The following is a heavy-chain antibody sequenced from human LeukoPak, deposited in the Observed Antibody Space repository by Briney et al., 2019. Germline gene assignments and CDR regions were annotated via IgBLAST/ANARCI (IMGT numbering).Heavy chain of an antibody. V-gene: IGHV7-4-1*02. J-gene: IGHJ4*02. Sequence: VASVKVSCKASGYTFTSYAMSWVRQAPGQGLEWMGWINTNTGNPTYAQGFTGRFVFSLDTSVSTAYLQISSLKAEDTAVYYCACRPGGYSYGYGFDYWGQGTLVTVSS. CDR3: ACRPGGYSYGYGFDY. D-gene: IGHD5-18*01. CDR2: INTNTGNP. CDR1: GYTFTSYA.